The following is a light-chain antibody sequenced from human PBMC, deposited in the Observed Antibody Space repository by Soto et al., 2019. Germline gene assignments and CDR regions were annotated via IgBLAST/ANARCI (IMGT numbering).Light chain of an antibody. Sequence: EIVLTQSPGTLSLSPGERATLSCRASQSVSNSYLAWYQHRPGLAPRLLIYGASTRATGIPDRFSGSGSGTDSTLTISRLEPEDFAVYYCLQYGSSHTFGPGTKVDIK. J-gene: IGKJ3*01. V-gene: IGKV3-20*01. CDR3: LQYGSSHT. CDR2: GAS. CDR1: QSVSNSY.